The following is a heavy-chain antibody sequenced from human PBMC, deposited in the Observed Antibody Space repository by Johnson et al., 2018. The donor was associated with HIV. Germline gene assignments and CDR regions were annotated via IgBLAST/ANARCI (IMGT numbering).Heavy chain of an antibody. D-gene: IGHD3-16*02. CDR2: ISYDGSNK. V-gene: IGHV3-30*04. CDR3: ARDIGHTPPDAFDI. CDR1: GFTFSTYP. J-gene: IGHJ3*02. Sequence: QVQLVESGGGVVQPGRSLRLSCAASGFTFSTYPMHWVRQAPGKGLEWVAVISYDGSNKYYADSVKGRFTNSRDNSKNTLYLQMNSLRAEDTAVYYCARDIGHTPPDAFDIWCQGALVTVSS.